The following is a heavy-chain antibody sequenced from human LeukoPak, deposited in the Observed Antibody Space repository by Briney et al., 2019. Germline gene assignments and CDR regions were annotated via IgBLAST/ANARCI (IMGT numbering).Heavy chain of an antibody. D-gene: IGHD2/OR15-2a*01. Sequence: GGSLRLSCAASGFSLSRYWMSWVRQAPGKGLEWVANIGKDGTGNHYVDSVKGRFTISRDNAKNSLYLEMNSLRADNTAVYYCARDLDFYATDYWGQGTLVTVSS. V-gene: IGHV3-7*01. CDR3: ARDLDFYATDY. CDR1: GFSLSRYW. CDR2: IGKDGTGN. J-gene: IGHJ4*02.